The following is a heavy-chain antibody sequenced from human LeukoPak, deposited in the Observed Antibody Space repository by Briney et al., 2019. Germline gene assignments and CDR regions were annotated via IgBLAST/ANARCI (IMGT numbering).Heavy chain of an antibody. J-gene: IGHJ5*02. CDR2: IYYSGST. V-gene: IGHV4-59*12. D-gene: IGHD6-13*01. Sequence: PSETLSLTCTVSGGSISSYYWSWIRQPPGKGLEWIGYIYYSGSTNYNPSLKSRFTISVDTSKNQFSLKLSSVTAADTAVYYCARDDFPDSSSSLNWFDPWGQGTLVTVSS. CDR3: ARDDFPDSSSSLNWFDP. CDR1: GGSISSYY.